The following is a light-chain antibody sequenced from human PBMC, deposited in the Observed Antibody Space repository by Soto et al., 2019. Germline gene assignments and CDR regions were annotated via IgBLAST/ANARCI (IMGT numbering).Light chain of an antibody. CDR1: SGDIGAFTF. J-gene: IGLJ1*01. CDR3: SSYTSSSTHV. V-gene: IGLV2-14*03. CDR2: DVN. Sequence: QSALTQPASVSGSPGQSITISWTGTSGDIGAFTFVSWYQQHPGKVPKLMIFDVNRRPSGVSDRFSGSKSGNTASLTISGLQAEDEGDYYCSSYTSSSTHVFGSGTKVTVL.